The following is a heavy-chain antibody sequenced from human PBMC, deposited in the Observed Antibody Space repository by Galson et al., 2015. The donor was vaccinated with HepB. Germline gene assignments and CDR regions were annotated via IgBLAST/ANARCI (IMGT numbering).Heavy chain of an antibody. Sequence: ETLSLTCAVYGGSFSGYYWSWIRQPPGEGLEWIGEINHSGSTNYNPSLKSRVTISVDTSKNQFSLKLSSVTAADTAVYYCASLNPSGSIGYWGQGTLVTVSS. CDR3: ASLNPSGSIGY. CDR2: INHSGST. D-gene: IGHD3-10*01. CDR1: GGSFSGYY. V-gene: IGHV4-34*01. J-gene: IGHJ4*02.